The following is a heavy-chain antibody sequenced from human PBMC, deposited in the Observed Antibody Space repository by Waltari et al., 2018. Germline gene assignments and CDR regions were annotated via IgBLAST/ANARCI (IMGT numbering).Heavy chain of an antibody. D-gene: IGHD2-2*01. J-gene: IGHJ4*02. V-gene: IGHV3-30-3*01. CDR3: ATSPSGKDDY. Sequence: VQLVESGGGLVKPGRSLRLSCAASGFTFSSYAMHWVSQAPGKGLECVAVISNDGSKKYYADSVKGRFTIARDNSKHTLYLQMNSLRAEDTAVYYCATSPSGKDDYWGQGTLVTVSS. CDR2: ISNDGSKK. CDR1: GFTFSSYA.